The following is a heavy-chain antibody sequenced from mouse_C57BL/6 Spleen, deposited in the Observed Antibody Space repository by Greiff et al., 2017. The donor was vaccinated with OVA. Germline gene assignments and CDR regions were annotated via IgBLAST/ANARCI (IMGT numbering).Heavy chain of an antibody. CDR3: ARAGHYGSSYGYAMDY. J-gene: IGHJ4*01. Sequence: QVQLQQPGAELVRPGSSVKLSCKASGYTFTSYWMHWVKQRPIQGLEWIGNIDPSDSETHYNQKFKDKATLTVDKSSSTAYMQRSSLTSDDSAVYYCARAGHYGSSYGYAMDYWGQGTSVTVSS. CDR1: GYTFTSYW. D-gene: IGHD1-1*01. CDR2: IDPSDSET. V-gene: IGHV1-52*01.